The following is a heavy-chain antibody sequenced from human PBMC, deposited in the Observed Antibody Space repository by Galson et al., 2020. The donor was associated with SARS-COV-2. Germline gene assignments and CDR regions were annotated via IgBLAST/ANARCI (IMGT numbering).Heavy chain of an antibody. Sequence: GGSLRLSCAASGFTFSSYGMHWVRQAPGKGLEWVAFIRYDGSNKYYADSVKGRFTISRDNSKNTLYLQMNSLRAEDTAVYYCATSFRYDSSAFDPWGQGTLVTVSS. D-gene: IGHD3-22*01. CDR3: ATSFRYDSSAFDP. V-gene: IGHV3-30*02. CDR2: IRYDGSNK. CDR1: GFTFSSYG. J-gene: IGHJ5*02.